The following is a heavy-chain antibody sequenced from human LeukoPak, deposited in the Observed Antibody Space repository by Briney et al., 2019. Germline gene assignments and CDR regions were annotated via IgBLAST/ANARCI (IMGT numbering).Heavy chain of an antibody. CDR1: GGSFSGYY. CDR3: ARDLDIVVVPAAYDAFDV. Sequence: SETLSLTCAVYGGSFSGYYWSWIRQPPGKGLEWIGEINHSGSTNYNPSLKSRVTISVDTSKNQFSLKLSSVTAADTAVYYCARDLDIVVVPAAYDAFDVWGQGTMVTVSS. D-gene: IGHD2-2*01. V-gene: IGHV4-34*01. J-gene: IGHJ3*01. CDR2: INHSGST.